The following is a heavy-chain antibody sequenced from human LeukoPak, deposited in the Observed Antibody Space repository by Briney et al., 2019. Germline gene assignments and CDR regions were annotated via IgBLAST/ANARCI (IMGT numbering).Heavy chain of an antibody. D-gene: IGHD5-12*01. V-gene: IGHV4-59*11. CDR2: IYYSGST. J-gene: IGHJ4*02. CDR3: ARWSGYDLDY. CDR1: GGSISSHY. Sequence: SEPLSLTCTVSGGSISSHYWSWLRQPPGKGLEWFVYIYYSGSTNYTPSLKSRVTISVDTSKNQFSLKLSSVTAADTAVYYCARWSGYDLDYWGQGTLVTVSS.